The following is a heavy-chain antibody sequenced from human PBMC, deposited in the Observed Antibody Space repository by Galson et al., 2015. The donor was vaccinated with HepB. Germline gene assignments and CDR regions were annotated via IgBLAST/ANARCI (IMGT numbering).Heavy chain of an antibody. CDR2: IDPRDSVT. CDR3: ASYPISERGYSGYDPP. Sequence: QSGAEVKKPGESLKISCMGSGNTFSTHWIAWVRQMPGKGLEWMGIIDPRDSVTRYNPSFEGQVTISADKSISTAYLQWSSLKASDTAMYYCASYPISERGYSGYDPPWGQGTLVTVSS. V-gene: IGHV5-51*01. D-gene: IGHD5-12*01. J-gene: IGHJ5*02. CDR1: GNTFSTHW.